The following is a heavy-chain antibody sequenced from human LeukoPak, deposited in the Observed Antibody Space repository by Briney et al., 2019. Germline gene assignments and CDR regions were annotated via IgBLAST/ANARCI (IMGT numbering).Heavy chain of an antibody. J-gene: IGHJ4*02. V-gene: IGHV3-33*01. CDR1: GFTFSSYG. CDR3: ARPTYSGSYSWFDY. CDR2: IWYDGSNK. Sequence: PGGSVPLLCAASGFTFSSYGMRWVGQAPGKGLEWVAVIWYDGSNKYYADSVKGRFTISRDNSKNTLYLQMNSLRAEDTAVYYCARPTYSGSYSWFDYWGQG. D-gene: IGHD1-26*01.